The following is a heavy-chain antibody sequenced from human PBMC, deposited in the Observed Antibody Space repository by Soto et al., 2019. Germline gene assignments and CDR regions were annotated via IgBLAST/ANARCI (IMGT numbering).Heavy chain of an antibody. J-gene: IGHJ5*02. Sequence: GASVKVSCKASGFTFTSSAVQWVRQARGQRLEWIGWIVVGSGNTNYAQKFQERVTITRDMSTSTAYMELSSLRSEDTAVYYCARHSHKYCSSTSCYLWASRAATAKDQNWFDPWGQGTLVTVSS. D-gene: IGHD2-2*01. CDR1: GFTFTSSA. V-gene: IGHV1-58*01. CDR3: ARHSHKYCSSTSCYLWASRAATAKDQNWFDP. CDR2: IVVGSGNT.